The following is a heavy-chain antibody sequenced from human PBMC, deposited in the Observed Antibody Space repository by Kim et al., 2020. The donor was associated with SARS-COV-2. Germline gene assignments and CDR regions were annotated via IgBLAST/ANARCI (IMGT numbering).Heavy chain of an antibody. D-gene: IGHD5-12*01. CDR2: ISYDGSNK. CDR3: ARDQIPGEMATMPFDY. CDR1: GFTFSSYA. J-gene: IGHJ4*01. Sequence: GGSLRLSCAASGFTFSSYAMHWVRQAPGKGLEWVAVISYDGSNKYYADSVKGRVTISRDNSKNTLYLQMNSLRAEDTAVYYCARDQIPGEMATMPFDYWG. V-gene: IGHV3-30-3*01.